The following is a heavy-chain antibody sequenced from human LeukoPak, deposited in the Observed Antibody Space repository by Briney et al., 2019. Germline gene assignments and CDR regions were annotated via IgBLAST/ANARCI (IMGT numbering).Heavy chain of an antibody. Sequence: PGGSLRLSCAASGFTFSSYSMNWVRQAPGKGLEWVSSISSSSSYIYYADSVKGRFTISRDNAKNSLYLQMNSLRAEDTAVYYCARTPPTGGGNIYYFDYWGQGTLVTVSS. CDR2: ISSSSSYI. J-gene: IGHJ4*02. D-gene: IGHD4-23*01. CDR1: GFTFSSYS. V-gene: IGHV3-21*01. CDR3: ARTPPTGGGNIYYFDY.